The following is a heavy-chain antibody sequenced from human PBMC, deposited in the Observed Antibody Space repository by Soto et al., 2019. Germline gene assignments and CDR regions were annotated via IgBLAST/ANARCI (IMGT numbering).Heavy chain of an antibody. CDR1: GGSFSGYY. D-gene: IGHD7-27*01. Sequence: QVQLQQWGAGLLKPSETLSLTCAVYGGSFSGYYWNWIRQPPGKGLEWIGEINHSGSTNYNPSLKXRVTISVDTSKNLFSLKLSSVTAADTAVYYCARGWGRIFDYWGQGTLVTVSS. V-gene: IGHV4-34*01. J-gene: IGHJ4*02. CDR2: INHSGST. CDR3: ARGWGRIFDY.